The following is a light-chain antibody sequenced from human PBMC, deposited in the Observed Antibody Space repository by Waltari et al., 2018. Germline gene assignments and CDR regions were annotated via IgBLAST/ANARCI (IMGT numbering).Light chain of an antibody. V-gene: IGLV1-51*02. Sequence: QSVLTQPPSVSAAPGQRVTISCPGGSSNIGHNYVSWYRQFPGTAPKLPIYENTERPSGIPGRFSGSKSGTSATLDITGLQAGDEADYYCGTWDSSLSGAVFGGGTHLTVL. J-gene: IGLJ7*01. CDR3: GTWDSSLSGAV. CDR1: SSNIGHNY. CDR2: ENT.